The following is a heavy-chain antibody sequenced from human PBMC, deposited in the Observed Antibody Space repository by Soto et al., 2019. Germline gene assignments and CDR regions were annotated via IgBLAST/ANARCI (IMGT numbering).Heavy chain of an antibody. D-gene: IGHD3-22*01. CDR2: IRKDASVE. V-gene: IGHV3-7*05. CDR3: ERDAKYRDSSVYYDVFDV. CDR1: GFTFGNYW. Sequence: DVQLMESGGGLVQPGGSLRLSCAASGFTFGNYWMTWVRQAPGKGLEWVANIRKDASVENYVDSVKGRFSVSRDNAKESLYLQMNRLRIEDPAVYYCERDAKYRDSSVYYDVFDVWGQGTMVTVSS. J-gene: IGHJ3*01.